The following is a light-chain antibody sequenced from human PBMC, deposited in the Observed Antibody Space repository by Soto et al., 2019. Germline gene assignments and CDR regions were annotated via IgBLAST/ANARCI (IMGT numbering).Light chain of an antibody. V-gene: IGKV3-20*01. CDR1: QSVSISQ. CDR2: DAS. J-gene: IGKJ1*01. Sequence: EIVLTQSPGTLSLSPGERATLSCRASQSVSISQLAWYQQKPGQAPRLHIYDASSRATGIPDRFSGSGSGTDFTLTISRLEPEDFAVYHCHQYGSSPLTFGQGTKVEIK. CDR3: HQYGSSPLT.